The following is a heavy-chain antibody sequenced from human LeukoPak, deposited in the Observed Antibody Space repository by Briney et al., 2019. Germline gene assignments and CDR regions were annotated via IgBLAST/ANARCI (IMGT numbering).Heavy chain of an antibody. D-gene: IGHD1-26*01. CDR2: ISSDGSGT. V-gene: IGHV3-74*01. CDR3: ASGRIPVANSGDY. Sequence: GGSLRLSCAASGFTFSSYWMHWVRQAPGKGQVWVSRISSDGSGTSYADSVKGRFSISRDNAKNTLYLHMNSLRAEDTALYYCASGRIPVANSGDYWGQGTLAVVSS. CDR1: GFTFSSYW. J-gene: IGHJ4*02.